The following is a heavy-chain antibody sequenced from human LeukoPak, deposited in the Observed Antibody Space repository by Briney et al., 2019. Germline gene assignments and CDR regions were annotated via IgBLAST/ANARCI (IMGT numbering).Heavy chain of an antibody. J-gene: IGHJ4*02. Sequence: PGGSLRLSCAASGFTFSHYALHWVRQAPGKGLESVALIGHDGADKYYADSVKGRFLISRDNSKNMLFLQMNSLIIEDTAVYYCARNSDYYDYSPQSVWGQGTLVTVS. D-gene: IGHD3-22*01. V-gene: IGHV3-30*04. CDR2: IGHDGADK. CDR1: GFTFSHYA. CDR3: ARNSDYYDYSPQSV.